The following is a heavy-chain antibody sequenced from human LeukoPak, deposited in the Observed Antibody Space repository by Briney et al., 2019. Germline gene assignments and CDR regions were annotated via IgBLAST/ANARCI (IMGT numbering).Heavy chain of an antibody. Sequence: PSETLSLTCTVSGGSISSSSYYWGWIRQPPGKGLEWIGSIYYSGSTYYNPSLKSRVTISVDTSKNQFSLKLNSVTAADTAVYYCARRGGRHYGDYYYYMDVWGKGTTVTVSS. CDR3: ARRGGRHYGDYYYYMDV. CDR2: IYYSGST. J-gene: IGHJ6*03. D-gene: IGHD4-17*01. CDR1: GGSISSSSYY. V-gene: IGHV4-39*01.